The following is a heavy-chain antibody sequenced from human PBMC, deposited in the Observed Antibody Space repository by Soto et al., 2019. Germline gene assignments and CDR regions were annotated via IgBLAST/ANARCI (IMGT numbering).Heavy chain of an antibody. CDR1: GFSFSDYW. D-gene: IGHD3-3*01. J-gene: IGHJ5*02. CDR3: ASNHGFFSFHR. CDR2: IKEDGSAT. V-gene: IGHV3-7*01. Sequence: EVQLVESGGGLVQPGGSLRLSCAASGFSFSDYWMDWVRQAPGKGLEWVANIKEDGSATYYVGSLKGRFPMSRNNAKNSLYLQMNSLRVEDTAVYYWASNHGFFSFHRWGQGTLLSVSS.